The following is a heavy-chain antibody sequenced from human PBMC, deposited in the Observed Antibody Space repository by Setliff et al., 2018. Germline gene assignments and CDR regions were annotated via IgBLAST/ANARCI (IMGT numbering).Heavy chain of an antibody. CDR1: GYGFTSHY. Sequence: ASVKVSCKTSGYGFTSHYFHWLRQAPGQGLEWMGIVNPSGGKTTLSQKFQGRVSMTADASTATVFLELSSLTSEDTAMYYCARDSPFDYWGQGTLVTVSS. J-gene: IGHJ4*02. CDR3: ARDSPFDY. CDR2: VNPSGGKT. V-gene: IGHV1-46*01.